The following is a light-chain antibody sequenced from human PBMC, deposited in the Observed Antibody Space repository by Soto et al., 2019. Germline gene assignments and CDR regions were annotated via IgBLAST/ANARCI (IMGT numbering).Light chain of an antibody. CDR1: QSVLYSSNNKDY. CDR3: QQYYSIPVT. J-gene: IGKJ1*01. CDR2: WAS. V-gene: IGKV4-1*01. Sequence: DIVMTQSPDSLAVSLGERATINCKSSQSVLYSSNNKDYLAWYQQKPGQPPKLLIYWASTRESGVPDRFSGSGSGTDFTLTISSLQAGDVAVYYCQQYYSIPVTFGQGTKVEIK.